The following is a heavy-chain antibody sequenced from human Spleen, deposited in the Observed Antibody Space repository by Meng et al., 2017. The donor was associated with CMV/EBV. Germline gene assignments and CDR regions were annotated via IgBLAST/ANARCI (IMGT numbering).Heavy chain of an antibody. V-gene: IGHV4-34*01. CDR1: GWSFSGYY. CDR3: AVGPHGYSRRTFDY. CDR2: INHSGST. Sequence: QVQLQQWGAGLLKPSETLSLTCAVYGWSFSGYYWSWIRQPPGKGLEWIGEINHSGSTNYNPSLKSRVTISVDTSKNQFSLKLSSVTAADTAVYYCAVGPHGYSRRTFDYWGQGTLVTVSS. D-gene: IGHD1-14*01. J-gene: IGHJ4*02.